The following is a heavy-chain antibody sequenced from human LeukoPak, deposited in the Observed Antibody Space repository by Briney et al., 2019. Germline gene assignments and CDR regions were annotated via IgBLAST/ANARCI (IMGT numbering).Heavy chain of an antibody. J-gene: IGHJ4*02. CDR2: INSDGSGT. CDR1: GFTFSSNR. Sequence: GGSLRLSCAASGFTFSSNRMHWVRQAPGKGLVWVSRINSDGSGTSYADSVKRRFTISRDNAKNSLYLQMNSLGAEDTAVYYCARDRGAGDIYFDYWGQGTLVTVSS. D-gene: IGHD2-21*02. CDR3: ARDRGAGDIYFDY. V-gene: IGHV3-74*01.